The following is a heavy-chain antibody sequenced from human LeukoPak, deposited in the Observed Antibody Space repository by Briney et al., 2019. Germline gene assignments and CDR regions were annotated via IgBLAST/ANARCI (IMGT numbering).Heavy chain of an antibody. CDR1: GFTFSSYW. Sequence: GGSLRLSCAASGFTFSSYWMSWVCQAPGKGLEWVANIKQDGSEKYYVDSVKGRFTISRDNAKNSLYLQMNSLRAEDTALYYCAKDIISNYYYGMDVWGQGTTVTVSS. V-gene: IGHV3-7*03. J-gene: IGHJ6*02. CDR3: AKDIISNYYYGMDV. D-gene: IGHD3-10*01. CDR2: IKQDGSEK.